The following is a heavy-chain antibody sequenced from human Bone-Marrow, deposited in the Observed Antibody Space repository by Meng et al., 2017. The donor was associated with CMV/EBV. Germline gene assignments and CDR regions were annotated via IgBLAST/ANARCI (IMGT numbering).Heavy chain of an antibody. CDR1: GYTFTSYD. Sequence: SVKVSCKASGYTFTSYDINWVRQATGQGLEWMGGIIPIFGTANYAQKFQGRVTITTDESTSTAYMELSSLRSEDTAVYYCARGGYYDFWSGYYTSPFDYWGQGTLVTVSS. CDR2: IIPIFGTA. V-gene: IGHV1-69*05. CDR3: ARGGYYDFWSGYYTSPFDY. D-gene: IGHD3-3*01. J-gene: IGHJ4*02.